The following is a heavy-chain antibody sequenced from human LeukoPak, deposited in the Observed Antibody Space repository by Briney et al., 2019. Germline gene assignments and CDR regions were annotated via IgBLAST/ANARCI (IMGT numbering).Heavy chain of an antibody. CDR3: ARGGKYLFDY. D-gene: IGHD1-26*01. CDR2: ISSSGSTI. CDR1: GFTFSSHE. J-gene: IGHJ4*02. V-gene: IGHV3-48*03. Sequence: GGSLRLSCAASGFTFSSHEMNWVRQAPGKGLEWVSYISSSGSTIYYADSVKGRFTISRDNAKNPVYLQMNSLRAEDTAVYYCARGGKYLFDYWGQGTLVTVSS.